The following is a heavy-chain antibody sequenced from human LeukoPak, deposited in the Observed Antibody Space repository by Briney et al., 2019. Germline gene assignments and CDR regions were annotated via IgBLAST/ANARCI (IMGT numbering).Heavy chain of an antibody. V-gene: IGHV3-23*01. CDR2: VSGSGGRS. D-gene: IGHD3-10*01. CDR1: GFTFSIYA. Sequence: GGSLRLSYASSGFTFSIYAMSWVRQAPGKGLEWVSGVSGSGGRSYYADSVKGRFTISRDNSKNTLYLQMNSLRAEDTAVYYCAKVAWGFVPRGYFDYWGQGTLVTVSS. CDR3: AKVAWGFVPRGYFDY. J-gene: IGHJ4*02.